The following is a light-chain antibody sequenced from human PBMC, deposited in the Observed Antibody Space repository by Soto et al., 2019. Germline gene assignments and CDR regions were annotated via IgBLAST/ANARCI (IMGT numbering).Light chain of an antibody. J-gene: IGKJ1*01. Sequence: DIVLTQRAGTLSFSPGEKATLSCRASQSVSSNYLALYQQKPGHAPRLLIYGASSRATGIPDRFSGSGSGTDFTLTISRLEPEDFAVYYCQQYGSLPPTFGQGTKVDIK. V-gene: IGKV3-20*01. CDR2: GAS. CDR3: QQYGSLPPT. CDR1: QSVSSNY.